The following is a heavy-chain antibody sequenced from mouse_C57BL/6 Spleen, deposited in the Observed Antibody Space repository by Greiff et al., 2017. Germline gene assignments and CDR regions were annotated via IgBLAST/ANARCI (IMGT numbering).Heavy chain of an antibody. CDR2: IYPGDGDT. CDR1: GYAFSSYW. Sequence: LQESGAELVKPGASVKISCKASGYAFSSYWMNWVKQRPGKGLEWIGQIYPGDGDTNYNGKFKGKATLTADKSSSTAYMQLSSLTSEDSAVYFCARSRYYYGSSLFDYWGQGTTLTVAT. J-gene: IGHJ2*01. CDR3: ARSRYYYGSSLFDY. D-gene: IGHD1-1*01. V-gene: IGHV1-80*01.